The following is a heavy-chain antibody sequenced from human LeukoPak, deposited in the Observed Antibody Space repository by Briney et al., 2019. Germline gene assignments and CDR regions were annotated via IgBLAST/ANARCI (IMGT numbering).Heavy chain of an antibody. D-gene: IGHD3-22*01. CDR2: IKQDGSEK. Sequence: GGSLRLSCAASGFTFSSYWMSWVRQAPGKGLEWVANIKQDGSEKHYVDSVKGRFTISRDNAKNSLYLQMNSLRAEDMAVYYCARAVLGNYYDSSGYAYRGQGTLVTVSS. CDR3: ARAVLGNYYDSSGYAY. J-gene: IGHJ4*02. V-gene: IGHV3-7*01. CDR1: GFTFSSYW.